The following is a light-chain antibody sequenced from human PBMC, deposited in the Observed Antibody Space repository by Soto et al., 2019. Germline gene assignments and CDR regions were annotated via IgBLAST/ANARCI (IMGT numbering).Light chain of an antibody. CDR3: QQRSNWPPIT. V-gene: IGKV3-11*01. CDR2: DAS. CDR1: QSVSSY. J-gene: IGKJ5*01. Sequence: EIVLTQSPATLCLCPGQSATLSCRASQSVSSYLAWYQQKPGQAPRLLIYDASNRATGIPARFSGSVCGTDFSLTISSLETEDFAVYYGQQRSNWPPITFGQGTRLEIK.